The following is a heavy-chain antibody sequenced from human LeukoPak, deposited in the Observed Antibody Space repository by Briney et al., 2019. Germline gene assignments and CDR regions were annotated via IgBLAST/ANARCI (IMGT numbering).Heavy chain of an antibody. V-gene: IGHV4-4*02. CDR2: IYHSGST. D-gene: IGHD3-22*01. CDR1: GGSISSSNW. CDR3: ARDRWLGYYDSSGLRYFDY. J-gene: IGHJ4*02. Sequence: SETLSLTCAVSGGSISSSNWWSWVRQPPGKGLEWIGEIYHSGSTNYNPSLKSRVTISVDTSKNQFSLKLTSVTAADTAVYYCARDRWLGYYDSSGLRYFDYWGQGTLVTVSS.